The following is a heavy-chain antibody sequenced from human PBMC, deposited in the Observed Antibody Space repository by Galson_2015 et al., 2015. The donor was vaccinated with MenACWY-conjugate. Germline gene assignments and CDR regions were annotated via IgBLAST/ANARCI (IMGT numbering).Heavy chain of an antibody. CDR2: ISYDGSNE. J-gene: IGHJ6*03. CDR1: GFTLSHYW. Sequence: SLRLSCAASGFTLSHYWMSWVRQAPGKGLEWVAVISYDGSNESYADSVKGRFTIPRDNSKNTLYLQMNSLRADDTAVYYCAKDWSVPYSTISYYSYMDVWGKGTTVTVSS. V-gene: IGHV3-30*18. CDR3: AKDWSVPYSTISYYSYMDV. D-gene: IGHD6-13*01.